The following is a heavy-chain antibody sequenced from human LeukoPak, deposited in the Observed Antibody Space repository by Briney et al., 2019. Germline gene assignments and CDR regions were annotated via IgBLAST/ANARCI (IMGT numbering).Heavy chain of an antibody. J-gene: IGHJ4*02. Sequence: ASVKVSCKASGYTFTGYYMHWVRQAPGQGLEWMGWINPNSGGTNYAQRFQGRVTMTRDTSISTAYMELSRLRSDDTAVYYCARGNPQSYYDFWSGYLNTYYFDYWGQGTLVTVSS. CDR3: ARGNPQSYYDFWSGYLNTYYFDY. D-gene: IGHD3-3*01. CDR2: INPNSGGT. CDR1: GYTFTGYY. V-gene: IGHV1-2*02.